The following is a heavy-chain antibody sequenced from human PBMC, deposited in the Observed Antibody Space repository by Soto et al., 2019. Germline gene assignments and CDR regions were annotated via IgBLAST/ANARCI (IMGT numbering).Heavy chain of an antibody. CDR3: AKVSVGSYGMDV. D-gene: IGHD2-15*01. V-gene: IGHV3-30*18. CDR2: ISYDGGNK. Sequence: PGGSLRLSCAASGFTFSSYGMHWVRQAPGRGLEWVAVISYDGGNKYYADSVKGRFTISRDNSKNTLYLQMNSLRAEDTAVYYCAKVSVGSYGMDVWGQGTTVTVSS. J-gene: IGHJ6*02. CDR1: GFTFSSYG.